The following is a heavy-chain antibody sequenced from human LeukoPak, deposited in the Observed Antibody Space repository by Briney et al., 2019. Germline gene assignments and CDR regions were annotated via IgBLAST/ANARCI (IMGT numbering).Heavy chain of an antibody. CDR1: GGSISSYY. J-gene: IGHJ4*02. V-gene: IGHV4-59*08. D-gene: IGHD2/OR15-2a*01. CDR3: AGHHPRNTVDF. CDR2: ISDMGSI. Sequence: PSETLSLTCTVSGGSISSYYWSWIRQPPGKGLEWIAYISDMGSINYNPSLKSRVTISLDTSKNQFSLKLSSVTAADTAVYYCAGHHPRNTVDFWGQGTLVTASS.